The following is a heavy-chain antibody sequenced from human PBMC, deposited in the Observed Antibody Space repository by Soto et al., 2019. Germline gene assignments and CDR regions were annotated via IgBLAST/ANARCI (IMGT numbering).Heavy chain of an antibody. CDR1: GGTFSSYA. CDR2: IIPIFGTA. Sequence: QVQLVQSGAEVKKPGSSVKVSCKASGGTFSSYAISWVRQAPGQGLEWMGGIIPIFGTANYAQKFQGRVTITADESTSTAYMELSSLRSEDMAVYYCARDPLTSHFPSIYYYGMDVWGQGTTVTVSS. J-gene: IGHJ6*02. D-gene: IGHD2-2*01. CDR3: ARDPLTSHFPSIYYYGMDV. V-gene: IGHV1-69*01.